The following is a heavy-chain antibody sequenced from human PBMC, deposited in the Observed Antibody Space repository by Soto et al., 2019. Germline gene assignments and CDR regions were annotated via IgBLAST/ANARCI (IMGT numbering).Heavy chain of an antibody. CDR2: IYYSGST. CDR1: GGSISSGGYY. V-gene: IGHV4-31*03. D-gene: IGHD6-19*01. CDR3: ARQKIAGGYSSCWPDY. J-gene: IGHJ4*02. Sequence: QVQLQESGPGLVKPSQTLSLTCTVSGGSISSGGYYWSWIRQHPGKGLEWIGYIYYSGSTYYNPSLKSRVTISVDTSKNQFSLKLSSVTAADTAVYYCARQKIAGGYSSCWPDYWGQGTLVTVSS.